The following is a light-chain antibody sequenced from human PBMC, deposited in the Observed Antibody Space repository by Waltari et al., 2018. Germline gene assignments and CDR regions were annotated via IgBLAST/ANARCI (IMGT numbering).Light chain of an antibody. J-gene: IGKJ4*01. CDR3: QQYDNWP. Sequence: EIVMTQSPATLSVSPGERATLSCRASQSISNNLAWYQQKPGQAPRPLIYGASTRATGIPARFSGSGSGTEFTLTISSLQSEDSAVYYCQQYDNWPFGGGTKVEIK. CDR1: QSISNN. V-gene: IGKV3-15*01. CDR2: GAS.